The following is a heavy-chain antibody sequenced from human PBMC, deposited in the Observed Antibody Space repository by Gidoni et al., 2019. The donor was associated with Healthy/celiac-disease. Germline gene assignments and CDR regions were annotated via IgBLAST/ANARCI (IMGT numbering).Heavy chain of an antibody. J-gene: IGHJ6*02. Sequence: PPQASGPGPVQPSGTPSLTCAVSGGSIRSCHRWSWVRQPPGKGLEWIGELYDSGSTNYNPARKSRVTISVDKSKNQVALKLSSVTAAETAVYYGARGREKGGAAGRYYDDGMDIWGQGTTVTVSS. CDR2: LYDSGST. D-gene: IGHD1-26*01. CDR1: GGSIRSCHR. V-gene: IGHV4-4*02. CDR3: ARGREKGGAAGRYYDDGMDI.